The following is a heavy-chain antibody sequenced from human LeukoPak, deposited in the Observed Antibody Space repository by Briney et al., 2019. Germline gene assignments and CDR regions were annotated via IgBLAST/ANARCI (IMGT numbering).Heavy chain of an antibody. D-gene: IGHD3-3*01. CDR2: ISAYNGNT. CDR3: ARDGEWLAWGPNYYYYMDV. CDR1: GYTFTSYG. J-gene: IGHJ6*03. Sequence: ASVKVSCKASGYTFTSYGISWVRQAPGQGLDWMGWISAYNGNTNYAQKLQGRVTMTTDTSTSTAYMELRSLRSDDTAVYYCARDGEWLAWGPNYYYYMDVWGKGTTVTVSS. V-gene: IGHV1-18*01.